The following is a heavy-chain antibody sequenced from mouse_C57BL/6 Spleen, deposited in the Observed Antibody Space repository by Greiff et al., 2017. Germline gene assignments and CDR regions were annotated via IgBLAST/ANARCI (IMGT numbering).Heavy chain of an antibody. Sequence: VQLQQPGAELVRPGSSVKLSCKASGYTFTSYWMHWVKQRPIQGLEWIGNIDPSDSETHYNQKFKDKATLTVDKSSSTAYMQLSSLASEDSAVYYCARGGTYYYVSRGWFAYWGQGTLVTVSA. D-gene: IGHD1-1*01. V-gene: IGHV1-52*01. CDR1: GYTFTSYW. CDR3: ARGGTYYYVSRGWFAY. CDR2: IDPSDSET. J-gene: IGHJ3*01.